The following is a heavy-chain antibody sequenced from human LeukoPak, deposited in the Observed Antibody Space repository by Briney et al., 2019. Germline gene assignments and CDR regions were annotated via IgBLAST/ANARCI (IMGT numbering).Heavy chain of an antibody. J-gene: IGHJ4*02. V-gene: IGHV3-21*01. CDR1: GFTFSSYS. CDR3: ARAGEGRGVIEDY. CDR2: ISSSSSYI. Sequence: PGGSLRLSCAASGFTFSSYSMNWVRQAPGKGLEWVSSISSSSSYIYYADSVKGRFTISRDNAKNSLYLQMNSLRAEGTAVYYCARAGEGRGVIEDYWGQGTLVTVSS. D-gene: IGHD3-10*01.